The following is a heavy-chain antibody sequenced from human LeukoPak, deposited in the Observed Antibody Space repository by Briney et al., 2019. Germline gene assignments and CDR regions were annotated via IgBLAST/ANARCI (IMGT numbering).Heavy chain of an antibody. J-gene: IGHJ3*02. CDR1: GGSISSYY. D-gene: IGHD1-26*01. CDR2: IYYTGST. V-gene: IGHV4-59*08. CDR3: ARFSGSAGIAFEI. Sequence: SETLSLTCTVSGGSISSYYWSWIRQPPGKGLEWIGYIYYTGSTNYNPSLRSRLTISLDTSKNQISLKLTSVTAADTAVYYCARFSGSAGIAFEIWGQGTKVTVSS.